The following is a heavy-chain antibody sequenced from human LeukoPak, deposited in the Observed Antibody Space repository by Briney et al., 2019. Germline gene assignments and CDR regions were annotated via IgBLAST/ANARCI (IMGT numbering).Heavy chain of an antibody. Sequence: GGSLRLSCAASGFTFSSYSMNWVRQAPGKGLEWVSYISSSSSTIYYADSVKSRFTISRDNAKNSLYLQMNSLRAEDTAVYYCARDGAVATLLLPPKYYFDYWGQGTLVTVSS. J-gene: IGHJ4*02. D-gene: IGHD5-12*01. CDR2: ISSSSSTI. CDR3: ARDGAVATLLLPPKYYFDY. V-gene: IGHV3-48*04. CDR1: GFTFSSYS.